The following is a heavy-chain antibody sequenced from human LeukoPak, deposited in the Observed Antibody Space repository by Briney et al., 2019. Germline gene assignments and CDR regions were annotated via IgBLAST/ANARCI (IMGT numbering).Heavy chain of an antibody. V-gene: IGHV4-39*07. CDR3: ARVDDILTGYLDY. J-gene: IGHJ4*02. CDR1: GGSISSSSYY. D-gene: IGHD3-9*01. CDR2: IYYSGST. Sequence: SETLSLTCTVSGGSISSSSYYWGWIRQPPGKGLEWIGSIYYSGSTYYNPSLKSRVTISVDKSKNQFSLKLSSVTAADTAVYYCARVDDILTGYLDYWGQGTLVTVSS.